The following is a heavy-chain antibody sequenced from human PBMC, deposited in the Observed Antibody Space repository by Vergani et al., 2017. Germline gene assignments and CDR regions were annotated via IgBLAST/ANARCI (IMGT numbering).Heavy chain of an antibody. CDR1: GFTFDDYA. CDR2: ISWNSGSI. Sequence: EVQLVESGGGLVQPGRSLRLSCAASGFTFDDYAMHWVRQAPGKGLEWVSGISWNSGSIGYADSVKGRFTISRDNAKNSLYLQMNSLRAEDTALYYCARDKSNGYDSIDYWGQGTLVTVSS. CDR3: ARDKSNGYDSIDY. J-gene: IGHJ4*02. V-gene: IGHV3-9*01. D-gene: IGHD5-12*01.